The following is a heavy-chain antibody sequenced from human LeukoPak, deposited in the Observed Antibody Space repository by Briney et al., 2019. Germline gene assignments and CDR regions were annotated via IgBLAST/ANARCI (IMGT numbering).Heavy chain of an antibody. CDR2: ISSSSSYI. CDR1: GFTFSSYS. V-gene: IGHV3-21*01. J-gene: IGHJ4*02. D-gene: IGHD6-13*01. Sequence: GGSLRLSCAASGFTFSSYSMNWVRQAPGKGLEWVSSISSSSSYIYYADSVKGRFTISRDNAKNSLYLQMNSLRAEDTAVYYCARDQGGFSSSWLFVGYYFDYWGQGTLVTVSS. CDR3: ARDQGGFSSSWLFVGYYFDY.